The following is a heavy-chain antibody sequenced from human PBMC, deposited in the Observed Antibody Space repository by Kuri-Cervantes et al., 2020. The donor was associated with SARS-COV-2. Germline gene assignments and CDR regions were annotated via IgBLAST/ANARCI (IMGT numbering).Heavy chain of an antibody. CDR3: ARQMMSSITIFGVVITRNWFDP. Sequence: SETLSPTCNLSGGSTGSSSYYWGWIRQPPGKGLEWTGSIYYSGSTYYNPSLKSRATISVDTSKNQFSLKLSSVTAADTAVYYCARQMMSSITIFGVVITRNWFDPWGQGTLVTVSS. CDR2: IYYSGST. D-gene: IGHD3-3*01. CDR1: GGSTGSSSYY. J-gene: IGHJ5*02. V-gene: IGHV4-39*01.